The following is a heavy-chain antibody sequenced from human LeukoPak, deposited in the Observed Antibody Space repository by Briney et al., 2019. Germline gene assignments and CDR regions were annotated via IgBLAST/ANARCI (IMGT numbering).Heavy chain of an antibody. V-gene: IGHV1-24*01. D-gene: IGHD1-1*01. CDR1: GYTLTELS. CDR2: FDPEDGET. J-gene: IGHJ5*02. CDR3: ATEPHSRGTTGTTLWFDP. Sequence: ASVKVSCKVSGYTLTELSMHWVRQAPGKGLEWMGGFDPEDGETIYAQKFQGRVTMTEDTSTDTAYMELSSLRSEDTAVYYCATEPHSRGTTGTTLWFDPWGQGTLVTVSS.